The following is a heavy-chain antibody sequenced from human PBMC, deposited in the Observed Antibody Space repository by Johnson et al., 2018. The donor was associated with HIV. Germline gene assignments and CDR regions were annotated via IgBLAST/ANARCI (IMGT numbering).Heavy chain of an antibody. CDR2: VYSGGTT. J-gene: IGHJ3*02. CDR3: TRRSPYDAFDI. V-gene: IGHV3-66*02. Sequence: QLVESGGGLVQPGGSLRLSCAASGFTVSSNYMSWVRQAPGKGLESVSVVYSGGTTHYADSVKGRSTISRDNSKNTLYLQMNSLRAEDTAVYYCTRRSPYDAFDIWGKGTMVTVSS. CDR1: GFTVSSNY.